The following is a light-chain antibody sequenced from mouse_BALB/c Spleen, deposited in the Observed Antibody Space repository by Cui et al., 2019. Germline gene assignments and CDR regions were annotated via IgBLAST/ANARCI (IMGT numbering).Light chain of an antibody. CDR1: SSVSSSY. V-gene: IGKV4-74*01. CDR2: STS. Sequence: QFVLAQPPAILCASLGERVDMTCTASSSVSSSYLHWYQQKPGSSPKLWIYSTSNLASGVPARFSGSGSGTFYSLTISSMEAEDAATYYCHQYHSSPFTFGSGTKLEIK. J-gene: IGKJ4*01. CDR3: HQYHSSPFT.